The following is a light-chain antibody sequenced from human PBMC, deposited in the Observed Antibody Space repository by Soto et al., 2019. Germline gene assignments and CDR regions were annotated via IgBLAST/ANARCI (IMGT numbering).Light chain of an antibody. CDR2: PAS. CDR3: QQGYNFPRA. J-gene: IGKJ1*01. CDR1: QPISSW. Sequence: DIQMTQSPSSNSDSVGDKVTISCXASQPISSWLAWYQQVPGQAPYLLIYPASTLQSGVPSRFSGSGSGTDFTLTINSLQPEDFATYFCQQGYNFPRAFGQGTKVDNK. V-gene: IGKV1-12*01.